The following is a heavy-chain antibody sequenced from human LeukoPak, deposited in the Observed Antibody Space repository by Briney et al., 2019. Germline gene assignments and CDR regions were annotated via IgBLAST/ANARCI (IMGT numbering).Heavy chain of an antibody. D-gene: IGHD6-13*01. Sequence: EASVKVSCKASGYTFTGYYMHWVRQAPGQGLEWMGWINPNSGGTNYVQKLQGRVTMTTETSTSTAYMELRSLRSDNTAVYYCARVAAADYFDYWGQGTLVTVSS. CDR3: ARVAAADYFDY. V-gene: IGHV1-2*02. J-gene: IGHJ4*02. CDR2: INPNSGGT. CDR1: GYTFTGYY.